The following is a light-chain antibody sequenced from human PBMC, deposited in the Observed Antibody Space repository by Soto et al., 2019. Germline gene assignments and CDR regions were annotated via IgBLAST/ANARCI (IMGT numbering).Light chain of an antibody. CDR1: QSVSRN. Sequence: EIVMTQSPATLSVSPGEGATLSCRASQSVSRNVAWYQQKPGQAPRLLIHDASTRATGISVRFSGSGSGTEFTLTISSLQSEDFAVYYCQQYNNWLWTFGQGTKVEI. CDR3: QQYNNWLWT. J-gene: IGKJ1*01. CDR2: DAS. V-gene: IGKV3-15*01.